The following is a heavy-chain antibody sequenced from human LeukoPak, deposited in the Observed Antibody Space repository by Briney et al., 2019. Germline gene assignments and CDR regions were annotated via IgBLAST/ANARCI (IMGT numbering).Heavy chain of an antibody. CDR2: IYYSGST. D-gene: IGHD6-13*01. CDR3: ARLGIAAAGPVDY. V-gene: IGHV4-39*07. Sequence: SETLSLTCTVSGGSISSSSYYWGWIRQPPGKGLEWIGSIYYSGSTYYNPSLKSRVTISVDTSKNQFSLKLSSVTAADTAVYYCARLGIAAAGPVDYWGQGTLVTVSS. J-gene: IGHJ4*02. CDR1: GGSISSSSYY.